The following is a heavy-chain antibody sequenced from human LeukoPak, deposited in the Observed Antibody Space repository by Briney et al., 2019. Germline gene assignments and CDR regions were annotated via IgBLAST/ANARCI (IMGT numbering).Heavy chain of an antibody. CDR3: SRENGAFSPFGY. J-gene: IGHJ4*02. CDR2: ISHDGTT. D-gene: IGHD2-8*01. Sequence: SETLSLTCGVSGGSIDITNYWSWVRQAPGKGLEWIGEISHDGTTNYNPSLRSRVAMSLDRANNQFSLSLTSVTAADTAVYYCSRENGAFSPFGYWGQGYLVTVLS. V-gene: IGHV4-4*02. CDR1: GGSIDITNY.